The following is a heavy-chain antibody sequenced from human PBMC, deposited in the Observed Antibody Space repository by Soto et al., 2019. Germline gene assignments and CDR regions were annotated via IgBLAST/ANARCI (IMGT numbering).Heavy chain of an antibody. CDR2: INHSGST. J-gene: IGHJ6*02. CDR1: GGSFSGYY. D-gene: IGHD6-19*01. CDR3: ASLIAVAGNDYYYYGMDV. V-gene: IGHV4-34*01. Sequence: SETLSLTCAVYGGSFSGYYWSWIRQPPGKGLEWIGEINHSGSTNYNPSLKSRVTISVDTSKNQFSLKLSSVTAADTAVYYCASLIAVAGNDYYYYGMDVWGQGTTVTVSS.